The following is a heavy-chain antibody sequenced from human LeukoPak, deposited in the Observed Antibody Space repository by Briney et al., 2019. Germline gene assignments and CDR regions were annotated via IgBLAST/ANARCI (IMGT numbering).Heavy chain of an antibody. D-gene: IGHD3-16*01. CDR2: ISSSSSYI. J-gene: IGHJ3*02. CDR1: GFTFSNYA. V-gene: IGHV3-21*01. CDR3: ARDGGGDAFDI. Sequence: GGSLRLSCAASGFTFSNYAMSWVRQAPGKGLEWVSSISSSSSYIYYADSVKGRFTISRDNAKNSLYLQMNSLRAEDTAVYYCARDGGGDAFDIWGQGTMVTVSS.